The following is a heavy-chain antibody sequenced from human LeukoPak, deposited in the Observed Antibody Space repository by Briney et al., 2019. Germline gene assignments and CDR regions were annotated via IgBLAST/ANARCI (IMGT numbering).Heavy chain of an antibody. Sequence: SETLSLTCTVSGGSISSSSYYWGWIRQPPGKGLEWIGSIYYSGSTYYSPSLKSRVTIPVDTSKNQFSLKLSSVTAADTAVYYCARDRRHYYGSGSYYNGFDPWGQGTLVTVSS. V-gene: IGHV4-39*07. CDR1: GGSISSSSYY. CDR3: ARDRRHYYGSGSYYNGFDP. J-gene: IGHJ5*02. CDR2: IYYSGST. D-gene: IGHD3-10*01.